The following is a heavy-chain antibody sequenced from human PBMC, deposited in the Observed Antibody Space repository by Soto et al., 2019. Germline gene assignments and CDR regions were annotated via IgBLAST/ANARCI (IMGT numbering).Heavy chain of an antibody. Sequence: VQLVQSGGEVRKPGVSVKVSCKASGDTITNYGISWVRQAPGKGLEWVSSISSGSDYIFYADSVKGRFTISRDNAKNSLFLQMNSLTAEDTAVYYCARSPVGDAFNVWGQGTVVTVSS. CDR2: ISSGSDYI. CDR3: ARSPVGDAFNV. CDR1: GDTITNYG. J-gene: IGHJ3*01. V-gene: IGHV3-21*01.